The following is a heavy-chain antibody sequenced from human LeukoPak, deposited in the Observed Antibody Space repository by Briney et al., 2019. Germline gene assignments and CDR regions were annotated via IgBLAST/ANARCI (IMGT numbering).Heavy chain of an antibody. CDR1: GYTFTSYG. Sequence: ASVKVSCTASGYTFTSYGISWVRQAPGQGLEWMGWISAYSGDTNYAQKFQGRATMTTDTSTSTAYMELRSLSSDDTAVYYCARGDWNYYWFDPWGQGTLVTVSS. CDR2: ISAYSGDT. J-gene: IGHJ5*02. CDR3: ARGDWNYYWFDP. V-gene: IGHV1-18*01. D-gene: IGHD1-7*01.